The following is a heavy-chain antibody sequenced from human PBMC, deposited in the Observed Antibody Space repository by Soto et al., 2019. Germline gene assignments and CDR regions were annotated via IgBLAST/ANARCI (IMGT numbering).Heavy chain of an antibody. CDR3: ARDSAVAGTVSYYFDY. CDR2: INHSGST. Sequence: SETLSLTCAVYGGSFSGYYWSWIRQPPGKGLEWIGEINHSGSTNYNPSLKSRVTISVDTSKNQFSLKLSSVTAADTAVYYCARDSAVAGTVSYYFDYWGQGTLVTVSS. CDR1: GGSFSGYY. J-gene: IGHJ4*02. D-gene: IGHD6-19*01. V-gene: IGHV4-34*01.